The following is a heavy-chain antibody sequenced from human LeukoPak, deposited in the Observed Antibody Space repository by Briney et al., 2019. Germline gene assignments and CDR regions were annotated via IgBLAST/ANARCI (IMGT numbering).Heavy chain of an antibody. D-gene: IGHD2-15*01. J-gene: IGHJ4*02. CDR2: ITSGSSYI. CDR3: ARVQGRYSYDY. V-gene: IGHV3-21*01. Sequence: PGGSLRLSCAASGFTFSSYNMNWVRQAPGKGLEWVSSITSGSSYIYYADSVKGRFTISRDNAKNSLYLQMNSLRAEDTAVYYCARVQGRYSYDYWGQGTLVTVSS. CDR1: GFTFSSYN.